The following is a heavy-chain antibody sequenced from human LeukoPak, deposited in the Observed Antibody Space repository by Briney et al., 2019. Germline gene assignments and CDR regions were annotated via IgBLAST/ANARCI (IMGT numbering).Heavy chain of an antibody. CDR1: GFTFSSYA. Sequence: LRLSCAASGFTFSSYAMSWVRQPPGKGLEWIGYIYYSGSTYYNPSLKSRVTISVDTSKNQFSLKLSSVTAADTAVYYCARNDYGDHGAVYWGQGTLVTVSS. CDR2: IYYSGST. V-gene: IGHV4-30-4*08. CDR3: ARNDYGDHGAVY. J-gene: IGHJ4*02. D-gene: IGHD4-17*01.